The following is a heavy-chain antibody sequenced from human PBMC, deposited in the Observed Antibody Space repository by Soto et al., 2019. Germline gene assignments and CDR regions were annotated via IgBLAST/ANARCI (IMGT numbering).Heavy chain of an antibody. J-gene: IGHJ4*02. CDR2: ISGSGGST. D-gene: IGHD1-26*01. CDR3: AIAVGAPPYFDY. Sequence: LRLSCAASGFTFGSYAMSWVRQAPGKGLEWVSAISGSGGSTYYADSVKGRFTISRDNSKNTLYLQMNSLRAEDTAVYYCAIAVGAPPYFDYWGQGTLVTVSS. CDR1: GFTFGSYA. V-gene: IGHV3-23*01.